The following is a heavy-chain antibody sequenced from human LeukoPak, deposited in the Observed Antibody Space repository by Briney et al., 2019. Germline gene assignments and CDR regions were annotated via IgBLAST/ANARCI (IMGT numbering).Heavy chain of an antibody. D-gene: IGHD6-13*01. V-gene: IGHV3-30*18. J-gene: IGHJ4*02. CDR3: AEDRIAAAGTGYDY. CDR1: GFTFSSYG. CDR2: ISYDGSNK. Sequence: PGGSLRLSCAASGFTFSSYGMHWVRQAPGKGLEWVAVISYDGSNKYYADSVKGRFTISRDNSKNTLYLQMNSLRAEDTAVYYCAEDRIAAAGTGYDYWGQGTLVTVSS.